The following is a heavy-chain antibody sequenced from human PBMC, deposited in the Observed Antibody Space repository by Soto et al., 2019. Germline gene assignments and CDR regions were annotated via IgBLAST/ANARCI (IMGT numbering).Heavy chain of an antibody. CDR2: IYYSGST. D-gene: IGHD6-13*01. CDR1: GGSISSGDYY. J-gene: IGHJ4*02. CDR3: ARVSSSWYDHDY. Sequence: SETLSLTCTVSGGSISSGDYYWSWIRQPPGKGLEWIGYIYYSGSTYYNPSLKSRVTISVDTSKNQFSLKLSSVTAADTAVYYCARVSSSWYDHDYWGQGTLVTVSS. V-gene: IGHV4-30-4*01.